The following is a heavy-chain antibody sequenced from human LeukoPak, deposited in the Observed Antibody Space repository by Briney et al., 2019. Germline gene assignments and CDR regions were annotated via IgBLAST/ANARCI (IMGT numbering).Heavy chain of an antibody. D-gene: IGHD2-8*01. J-gene: IGHJ4*02. CDR3: AKARDIVLMVYAALRPIDY. CDR1: GFTFSSYA. V-gene: IGHV3-23*01. Sequence: PGGSLRLSCAASGFTFSSYAMSWVRQAPGKGLEWVSAISGSGGSTYYADSVKGRFTISRDNSKNTLYLQMNGLRAEDTAVYYCAKARDIVLMVYAALRPIDYWGQGTLVTVSS. CDR2: ISGSGGST.